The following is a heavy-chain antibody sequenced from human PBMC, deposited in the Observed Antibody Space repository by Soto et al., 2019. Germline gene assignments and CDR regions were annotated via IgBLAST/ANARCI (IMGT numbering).Heavy chain of an antibody. D-gene: IGHD1-1*01. Sequence: QVHLVQSGAEVKKPGASVTVYCEGSGYGFTTYGITWVRQAPGQGLEWMAWISAHNGNTNYAQKLQGRVTVTRDTSTSTAYMELRRLRSDDTAVYYCTRGRYGDYWGQGALVTVSS. CDR1: GYGFTTYG. J-gene: IGHJ4*02. CDR3: TRGRYGDY. V-gene: IGHV1-18*01. CDR2: ISAHNGNT.